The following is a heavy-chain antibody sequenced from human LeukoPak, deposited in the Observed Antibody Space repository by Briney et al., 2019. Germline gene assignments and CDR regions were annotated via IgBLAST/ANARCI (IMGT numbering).Heavy chain of an antibody. CDR3: ARGVHYYDSSGSAGY. V-gene: IGHV3-53*01. CDR2: IYSGGST. D-gene: IGHD3-22*01. Sequence: GGSLRLSCAASGFTVSSNYMSRVRQAPGKGLEWVSVIYSGGSTYYADSVKGRFTISRDNSKNTLYLQMNSLRAEDTAVYYCARGVHYYDSSGSAGYWGQGTLVTVSS. CDR1: GFTVSSNY. J-gene: IGHJ4*02.